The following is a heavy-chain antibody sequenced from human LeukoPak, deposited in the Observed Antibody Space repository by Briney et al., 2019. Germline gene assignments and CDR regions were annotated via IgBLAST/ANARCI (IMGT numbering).Heavy chain of an antibody. CDR3: ARDPSGGYYFVY. CDR1: GFTFSSYS. CDR2: ISSSSSYI. Sequence: PGGSLRLSCAASGFTFSSYSMNWVRQAPGKGLEWVSSISSSSSYIYYADSVKGRFTISRDNAKNSLYLQMNSLRAEDTAVYYCARDPSGGYYFVYWGQGTLVTVSS. D-gene: IGHD1-26*01. V-gene: IGHV3-21*01. J-gene: IGHJ4*02.